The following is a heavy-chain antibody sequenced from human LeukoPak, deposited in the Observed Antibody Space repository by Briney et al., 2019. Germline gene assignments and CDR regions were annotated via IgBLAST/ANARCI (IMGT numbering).Heavy chain of an antibody. CDR2: IYHSGST. D-gene: IGHD3-22*01. Sequence: PSETLSLTCTASGYSISSGYYWGWIRQPPGKGLEWIGSIYHSGSTYYNPSLKSRVTISVDTSKNQFSLKLSSVTAADTAVYYCARTEMPTYYYDSSGYYYDYWGQGTLVTVSS. CDR1: GYSISSGYY. J-gene: IGHJ4*02. CDR3: ARTEMPTYYYDSSGYYYDY. V-gene: IGHV4-38-2*02.